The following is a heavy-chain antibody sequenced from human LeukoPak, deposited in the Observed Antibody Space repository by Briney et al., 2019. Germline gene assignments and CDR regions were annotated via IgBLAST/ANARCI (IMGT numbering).Heavy chain of an antibody. CDR1: GFTFSSYA. J-gene: IGHJ4*02. V-gene: IGHV3-23*01. CDR2: IVGSGGST. D-gene: IGHD5-18*01. Sequence: GGSLRLSCAASGFTFSSYAMSWVRQAPGKGLEWVSTIVGSGGSTYYADSVKGRFTISRDISKSTLYLQKNSLRAEDTAIYFCAKDQGETAMDSIDHWGQGTLVTVSS. CDR3: AKDQGETAMDSIDH.